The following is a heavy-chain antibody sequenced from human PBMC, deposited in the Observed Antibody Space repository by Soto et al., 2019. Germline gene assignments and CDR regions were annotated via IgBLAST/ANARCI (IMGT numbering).Heavy chain of an antibody. CDR3: ALGGAAAGHYYYYGMDV. CDR2: ISGSGGST. D-gene: IGHD6-13*01. V-gene: IGHV3-23*01. J-gene: IGHJ6*02. Sequence: GGSLRLSCAASGFTFSSYAMSWVRQAPGKGLEWVSAISGSGGSTYYADSVKGRFTISRDNSKNTLYLQMNSLRAEDTAVYYCALGGAAAGHYYYYGMDVWGQGTTVTVSS. CDR1: GFTFSSYA.